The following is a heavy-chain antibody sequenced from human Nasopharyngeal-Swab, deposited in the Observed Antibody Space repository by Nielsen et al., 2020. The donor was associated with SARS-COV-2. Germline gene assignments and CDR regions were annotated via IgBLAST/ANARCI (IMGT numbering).Heavy chain of an antibody. CDR2: SYYSGSP. CDR1: GGSITRYF. J-gene: IGHJ6*02. Sequence: SETLSLTCTVSGGSITRYFWSWIRQPPGKGLDWIGYSYYSGSPNYNPSLKSRVTISVDTSKNQFSLKLSSVTAADTAVYYCAREEVEGSGYYYGMDVWGQGTTVTVSS. V-gene: IGHV4-59*01. CDR3: AREEVEGSGYYYGMDV. D-gene: IGHD3-10*01.